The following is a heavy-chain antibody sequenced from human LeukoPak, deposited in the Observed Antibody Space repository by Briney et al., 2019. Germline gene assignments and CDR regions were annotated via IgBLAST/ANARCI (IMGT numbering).Heavy chain of an antibody. D-gene: IGHD4-17*01. CDR3: ARITVTTETNWFDP. Sequence: SETLSLTCAVYGGSFSGYYWSWIRQPPGKGLEWIGEINHSGSTNYNPSLKSRVTISVDTSKNQFSLKLSSVTAADTAVYYCARITVTTETNWFDPWGQGTLVTVSS. J-gene: IGHJ5*02. CDR1: GGSFSGYY. CDR2: INHSGST. V-gene: IGHV4-34*01.